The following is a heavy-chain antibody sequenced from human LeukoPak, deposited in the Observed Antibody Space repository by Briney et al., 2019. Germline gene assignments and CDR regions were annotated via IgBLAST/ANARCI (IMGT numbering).Heavy chain of an antibody. CDR3: AKDAYTKLLIISTSLDN. CDR1: GFTFNRYW. D-gene: IGHD3-9*01. CDR2: IKSDGSEE. V-gene: IGHV3-7*01. Sequence: GGSLRLSCAASGFTFNRYWMSWVRHAPGKGLEWVAQIKSDGSEEYYADSVKGRFTISRDNSKSTLYLQMNSLRAADTAVYYCAKDAYTKLLIISTSLDNWGQGTLVTVSS. J-gene: IGHJ4*02.